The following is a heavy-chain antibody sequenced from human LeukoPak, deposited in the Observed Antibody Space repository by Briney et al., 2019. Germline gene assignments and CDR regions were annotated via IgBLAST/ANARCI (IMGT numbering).Heavy chain of an antibody. CDR1: GFTFSSYA. CDR3: ARGLRRADNWFDP. D-gene: IGHD3-16*01. CDR2: ISYDGSNK. J-gene: IGHJ5*02. V-gene: IGHV3-30-3*01. Sequence: GGSLRLSCAASGFTFSSYAMHWVRQAPGKGLEWVAVISYDGSNKYYADSVKGRFTISRDNSKNTLYLQMNSLRAEDTAVYYCARGLRRADNWFDPWGQGTLVTVSS.